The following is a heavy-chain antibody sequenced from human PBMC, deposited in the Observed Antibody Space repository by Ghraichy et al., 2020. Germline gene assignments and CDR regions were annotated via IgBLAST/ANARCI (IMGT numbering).Heavy chain of an antibody. J-gene: IGHJ4*02. V-gene: IGHV3-30*03. CDR2: ISSDGRNI. D-gene: IGHD6-19*01. CDR3: ARAQIAVSYFDD. CDR1: GFTFSGRA. Sequence: GGSLRLSCAASGFTFSGRAMHWVRQAPGKGLEWVAVISSDGRNIQYAESVKGRFTISRDNTKNTLDLQMNSLRTEDTAMYYCARAQIAVSYFDDWGQGTQVTVSS.